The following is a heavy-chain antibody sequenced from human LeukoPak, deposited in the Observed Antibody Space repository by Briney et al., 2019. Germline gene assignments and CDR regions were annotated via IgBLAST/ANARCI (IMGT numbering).Heavy chain of an antibody. D-gene: IGHD2/OR15-2a*01. CDR2: THSSGST. V-gene: IGHV4-59*01. Sequence: PSETLSLTCIVSGGSISYYWSWIRQPPGKGPEWIGYTHSSGSTNYSPSLKGRVSISLDTSKNQFSLELSSVTAADTAMYYCARVRTFGNSSPRTFDVWGRGTMVTVSS. J-gene: IGHJ3*01. CDR1: GGSISYY. CDR3: ARVRTFGNSSPRTFDV.